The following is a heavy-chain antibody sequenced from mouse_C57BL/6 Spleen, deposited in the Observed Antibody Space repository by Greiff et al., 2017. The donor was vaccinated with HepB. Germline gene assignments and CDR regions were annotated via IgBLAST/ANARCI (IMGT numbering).Heavy chain of an antibody. D-gene: IGHD1-1*01. Sequence: VQLQHSGPELVKPGASVKIPCKASGYTFTDYNMDWVKQSHGKSLEWIGDINPNNGGTIYNQKFKGKATLTVDKSSSTAYMELRSLTSEDTAVYYCARSGYYYGSSRYWYFDVWGTGTTVTVSS. CDR3: ARSGYYYGSSRYWYFDV. V-gene: IGHV1-18*01. CDR1: GYTFTDYN. J-gene: IGHJ1*03. CDR2: INPNNGGT.